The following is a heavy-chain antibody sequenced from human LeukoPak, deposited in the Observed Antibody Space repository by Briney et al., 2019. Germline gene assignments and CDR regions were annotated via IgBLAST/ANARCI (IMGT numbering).Heavy chain of an antibody. V-gene: IGHV4-59*01. CDR3: AKSKSLGLQYFDN. Sequence: SETLSLTCTVSGGSISGYYWNWIRQSPEKGLEWIGYIYYSGTINYNPSLKARVTMSIDTSKNQFSLKVSSVTAADTAVYYCAKSKSLGLQYFDNWGQRTLATVSS. J-gene: IGHJ4*02. D-gene: IGHD1-7*01. CDR2: IYYSGTI. CDR1: GGSISGYY.